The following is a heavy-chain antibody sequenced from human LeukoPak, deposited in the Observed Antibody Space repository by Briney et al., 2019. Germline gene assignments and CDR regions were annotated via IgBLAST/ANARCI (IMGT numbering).Heavy chain of an antibody. Sequence: GGSLRLSCAAAGFSFKRYSMDWVRQAPGKGLEWVSFITSTSSDLFYADSVKGRFTVSRDNARNSVYLQMNNLRAEDTAVYYCARAAGHYFDYWGQGSLVTVSS. J-gene: IGHJ4*02. D-gene: IGHD3-10*01. CDR2: ITSTSSDL. V-gene: IGHV3-21*01. CDR1: GFSFKRYS. CDR3: ARAAGHYFDY.